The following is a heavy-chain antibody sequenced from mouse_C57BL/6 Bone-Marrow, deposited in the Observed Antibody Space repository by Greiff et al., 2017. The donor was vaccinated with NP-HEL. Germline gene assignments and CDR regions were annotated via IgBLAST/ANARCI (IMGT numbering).Heavy chain of an antibody. CDR2: ISSGSSTI. V-gene: IGHV5-17*01. CDR3: ARDGDGYRGGYAMDY. D-gene: IGHD2-3*01. J-gene: IGHJ4*01. CDR1: GFTFSDYG. Sequence: EVQLVESGGGLVKPGGSLKLSCAASGFTFSDYGMHWVRQAPEKGLEWVAYISSGSSTIYYADTVKGRFTISRANAKNTLFLQMTSLRSEDTAMYYCARDGDGYRGGYAMDYWGQGTSVTVSS.